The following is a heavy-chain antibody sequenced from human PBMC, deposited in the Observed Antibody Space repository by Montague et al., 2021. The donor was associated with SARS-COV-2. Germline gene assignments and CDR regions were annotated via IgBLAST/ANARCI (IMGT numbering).Heavy chain of an antibody. CDR2: IYYSGST. V-gene: IGHV4-59*01. D-gene: IGHD5/OR15-5a*01. CDR1: GGSISSYY. Sequence: SETLSLTCTVSGGSISSYYWSWIRQPPGKGLEWIGYIYYSGSTNYNPSLKSRVTISVDTSKNQFSLRLSSVTAADTAVYYCARDLPPSRPRNPIWSQGTLVTVSS. J-gene: IGHJ4*02. CDR3: ARDLPPSRPRNPI.